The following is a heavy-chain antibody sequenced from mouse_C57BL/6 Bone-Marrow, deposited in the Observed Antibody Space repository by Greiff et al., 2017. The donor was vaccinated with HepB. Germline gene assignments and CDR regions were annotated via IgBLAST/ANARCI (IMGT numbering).Heavy chain of an antibody. CDR2: INPSNGGT. D-gene: IGHD3-2*02. Sequence: QVHVKQPGTELVKPGASVKLSCKASGYTFTSYWMHWVKQRPGQGLEWIGNINPSNGGTNYNEKFKSKATLTVDKSSSTAYMQLSSLTSEDSAVYYCARGSELRLPFDYWGQGTTLTVSS. V-gene: IGHV1-53*01. J-gene: IGHJ2*01. CDR1: GYTFTSYW. CDR3: ARGSELRLPFDY.